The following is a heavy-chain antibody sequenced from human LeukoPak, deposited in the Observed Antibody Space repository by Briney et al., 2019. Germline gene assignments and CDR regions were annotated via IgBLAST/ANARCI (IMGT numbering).Heavy chain of an antibody. V-gene: IGHV3-11*01. Sequence: PGGSLRLSCAASGFTFSDYYMSWIRQAPGKGLEWVSYISRRGSFISYTDSVKGRFTISRDNDKNSLYLQMNSLRADDTAVYYCAREGPMLRGVIGGKIDYWGQGTVVTVSS. CDR1: GFTFSDYY. CDR3: AREGPMLRGVIGGKIDY. D-gene: IGHD3-10*01. J-gene: IGHJ4*02. CDR2: ISRRGSFI.